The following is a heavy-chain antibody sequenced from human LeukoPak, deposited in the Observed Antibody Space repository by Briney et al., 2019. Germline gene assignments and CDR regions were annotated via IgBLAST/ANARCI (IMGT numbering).Heavy chain of an antibody. D-gene: IGHD3-10*01. J-gene: IGHJ4*02. CDR3: ARDFVVRGVAYRRYFDH. CDR2: VYYDGRA. CDR1: GASFSSASYY. Sequence: PSETLSLTCTVSGASFSSASYYWGWIRQPPGTSPEWVGSVYYDGRAYYNPSLRSRLTIQVDTSKRQITLKLSSVTAADTAVYYCARDFVVRGVAYRRYFDHWGQGTLVVVSS. V-gene: IGHV4-39*06.